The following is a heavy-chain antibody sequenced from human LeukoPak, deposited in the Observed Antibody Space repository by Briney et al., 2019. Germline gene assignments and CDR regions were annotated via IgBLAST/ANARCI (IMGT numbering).Heavy chain of an antibody. Sequence: PGGSLRLSCAASGFTFSTYWMTWVRQAPGKGLEWVANINQDGSEKFYVDPVKGRFTISRDNAKNSLYLQMNRLRAEDTAVYYCARVGSSVWYWEIDNWGQGALVTVSS. V-gene: IGHV3-7*03. CDR2: INQDGSEK. CDR3: ARVGSSVWYWEIDN. CDR1: GFTFSTYW. J-gene: IGHJ4*02. D-gene: IGHD6-19*01.